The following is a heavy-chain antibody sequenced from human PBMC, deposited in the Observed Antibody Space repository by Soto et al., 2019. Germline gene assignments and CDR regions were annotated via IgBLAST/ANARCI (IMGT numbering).Heavy chain of an antibody. Sequence: QVQLQESGPGLVKPSQTLSLTCTVSGGSISSGGYYWSWIRQHPEKGLVWIGYIFYSGITYYKPSRKSRVTISVDTSKNQFSMKLSSVTAADTAVECCARSPGAYFDYWGQGTLVTGS. V-gene: IGHV4-31*03. J-gene: IGHJ4*02. CDR3: ARSPGAYFDY. CDR1: GGSISSGGYY. CDR2: IFYSGIT.